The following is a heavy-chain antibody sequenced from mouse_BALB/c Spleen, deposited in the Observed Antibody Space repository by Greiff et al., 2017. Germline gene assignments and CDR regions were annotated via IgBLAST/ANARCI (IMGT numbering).Heavy chain of an antibody. J-gene: IGHJ3*01. V-gene: IGHV1-80*01. CDR3: ARGGGNYPWFAY. Sequence: QVQLKESGAELVRPGSSVKISCKASGYAFSSYWMNWVKQRPGQGLEWIGQIYPGDGDTNYNGKFKGKATLTADKSSSTAYMQLSSLTSEDSAVYFCARGGGNYPWFAYWGQGTLVTVSA. CDR1: GYAFSSYW. D-gene: IGHD2-1*01. CDR2: IYPGDGDT.